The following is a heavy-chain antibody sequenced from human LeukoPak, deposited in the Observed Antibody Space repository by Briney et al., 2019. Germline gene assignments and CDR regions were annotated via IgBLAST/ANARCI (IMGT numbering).Heavy chain of an antibody. CDR1: GYTFTSYG. Sequence: ASVKVSCKTSGYTFTSYGISWVRQAPGQGLEWMGWISAYNGNTNYAQKLQGRVTMTTDTSTSTAYMELRSLRSDDTAVYYCARDSPWSEAEQWLVRFDYWGQGTLVTVSS. CDR2: ISAYNGNT. D-gene: IGHD6-19*01. CDR3: ARDSPWSEAEQWLVRFDY. V-gene: IGHV1-18*04. J-gene: IGHJ4*02.